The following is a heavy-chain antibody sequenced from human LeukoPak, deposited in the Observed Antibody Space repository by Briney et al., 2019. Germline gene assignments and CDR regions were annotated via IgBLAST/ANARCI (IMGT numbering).Heavy chain of an antibody. CDR2: IYSGGST. V-gene: IGHV3-53*01. Sequence: GGSLRLSCAASGFTVSSNYMSWVRRAPGKGLEWVSVIYSGGSTYYADSVKGRFTISRDNSKNTLYLQMNSLRAEDTAVYYCARSRGSSGSYPFDYWGQGTLVTVSS. D-gene: IGHD1-26*01. CDR3: ARSRGSSGSYPFDY. J-gene: IGHJ4*02. CDR1: GFTVSSNY.